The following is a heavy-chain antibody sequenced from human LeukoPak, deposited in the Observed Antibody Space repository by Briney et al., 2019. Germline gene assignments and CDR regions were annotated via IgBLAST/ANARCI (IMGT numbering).Heavy chain of an antibody. J-gene: IGHJ4*02. Sequence: SETLSLTCAVYGGSFSGYYWSWIRQPAGKGLEWIGRIYTSGSTNYNPSLKSRVTMSVDTSKNQFSLKLSSVTAADTAVYYCAREGDYGDSLDYWGQGTLVTVSS. CDR3: AREGDYGDSLDY. CDR2: IYTSGST. CDR1: GGSFSGYY. D-gene: IGHD4-17*01. V-gene: IGHV4-4*07.